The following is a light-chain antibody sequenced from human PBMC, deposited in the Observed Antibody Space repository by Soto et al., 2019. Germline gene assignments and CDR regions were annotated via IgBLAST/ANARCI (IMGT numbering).Light chain of an antibody. CDR3: SSYRTFGPFV. Sequence: QSALTQPASVSGSPGQSIAISCTGTSSDVGGYNYVSWYQQLPGKAPKLLISEVSNRPSGVSHRFSGSKSGNTASLTISGLQAEDEADYYCSSYRTFGPFVFGTGTKLTVL. CDR2: EVS. V-gene: IGLV2-14*01. J-gene: IGLJ1*01. CDR1: SSDVGGYNY.